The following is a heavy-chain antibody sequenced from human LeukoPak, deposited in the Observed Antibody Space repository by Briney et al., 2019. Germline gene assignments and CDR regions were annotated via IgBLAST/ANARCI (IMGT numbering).Heavy chain of an antibody. Sequence: PGGSLRPSCAASGFTFSDYYMRWSHQAPGKGLEWVSYISSSGSTIYYADSVKGRFTISRDNAKNSLYLQMNSLRAEDTAVYYCSRTEDSSGYWFDPCGQGTLVTVSS. CDR2: ISSSGSTI. J-gene: IGHJ5*02. CDR1: GFTFSDYY. D-gene: IGHD3-22*01. CDR3: SRTEDSSGYWFDP. V-gene: IGHV3-11*01.